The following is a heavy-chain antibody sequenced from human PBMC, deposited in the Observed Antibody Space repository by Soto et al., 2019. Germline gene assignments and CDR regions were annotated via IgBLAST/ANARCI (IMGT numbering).Heavy chain of an antibody. CDR2: INIDGSST. J-gene: IGHJ5*02. CDR3: ARGRGYCSGSSCYVDL. V-gene: IGHV3-74*01. CDR1: GFTFSSYW. Sequence: EVQLVESGGGLVRPGGSLRLSCAASGFTFSSYWMHWVRQAPGKGLVWVSRINIDGSSTSYADSVKGRFTISRDNAKNTMYLQMNSLRVEDTAVYYCARGRGYCSGSSCYVDLWGQGTLVTVSS. D-gene: IGHD2-15*01.